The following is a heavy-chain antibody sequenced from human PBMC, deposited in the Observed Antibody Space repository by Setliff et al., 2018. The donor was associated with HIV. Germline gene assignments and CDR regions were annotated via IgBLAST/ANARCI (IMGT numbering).Heavy chain of an antibody. Sequence: PGGSLRLSCAASGFTFNTYAMNWVRQAPGKGLEWVAAIWYDGSNQHYADSVKGRFTISRDNSKNTLYLQMNSLKAEDTAVYYCARAYNVYDYRFDSSGYDYWGQGTLVTVSS. CDR2: IWYDGSNQ. J-gene: IGHJ4*02. D-gene: IGHD3-22*01. V-gene: IGHV3-33*08. CDR1: GFTFNTYA. CDR3: ARAYNVYDYRFDSSGYDY.